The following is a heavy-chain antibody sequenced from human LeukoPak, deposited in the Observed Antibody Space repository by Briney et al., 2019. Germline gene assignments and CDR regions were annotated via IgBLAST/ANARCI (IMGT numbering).Heavy chain of an antibody. CDR3: ARDTRGDFWSGYSTYYYYYGMDV. D-gene: IGHD3-3*01. V-gene: IGHV3-11*01. CDR2: ISSSGSTI. Sequence: GGSLRLSCGASGFPFSDYYMSWIRRAPGKGLEWVSYISSSGSTIYYADSVKGRFTISRDNAKNSLYLQMNSLRAEDTAVYYCARDTRGDFWSGYSTYYYYYGMDVWGQGTTVTVSS. J-gene: IGHJ6*02. CDR1: GFPFSDYY.